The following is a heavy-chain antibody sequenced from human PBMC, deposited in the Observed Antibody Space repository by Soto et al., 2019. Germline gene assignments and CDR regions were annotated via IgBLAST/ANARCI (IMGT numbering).Heavy chain of an antibody. Sequence: PSETLSLTCTVSGGSISSYYWSWIRQPPGKGLEWIGYIYYSGGTNYNPSLKSRVTISVDTSKNQFSLKLSSVTAADTAVYYCARSRGGYFDYWGQGTLVTVSS. CDR1: GGSISSYY. CDR2: IYYSGGT. V-gene: IGHV4-59*01. J-gene: IGHJ4*02. CDR3: ARSRGGYFDY. D-gene: IGHD3-16*01.